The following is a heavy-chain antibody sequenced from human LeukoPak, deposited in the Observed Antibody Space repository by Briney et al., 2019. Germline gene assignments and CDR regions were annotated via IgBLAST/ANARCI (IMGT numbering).Heavy chain of an antibody. D-gene: IGHD5-18*01. CDR1: GGSISSGGYY. CDR2: IYYSGST. Sequence: PSETLSLTCAVYGGSISSGGYYWSWIRQHPGKGLEWIGYIYYSGSTYYNPSLKSRVTISVDTSKNQFSLKLSSVTAADTAVYYCARQLGIPYVDYWGQGTLVTVS. CDR3: ARQLGIPYVDY. V-gene: IGHV4-31*11. J-gene: IGHJ4*02.